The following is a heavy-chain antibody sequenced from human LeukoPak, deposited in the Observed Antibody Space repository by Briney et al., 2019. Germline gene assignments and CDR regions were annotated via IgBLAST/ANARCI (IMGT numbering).Heavy chain of an antibody. CDR2: IYHSGAT. CDR3: ARDGRLMQNYYFDY. Sequence: SETLSLTCTVSGFSISNGYYWAWVRQAPEKGLEWLGIIYHSGATYYSPSFKSRVTISVDRSKNQFSLRLTSLTATDTAVYYCARDGRLMQNYYFDYWGPGTLVTVSS. V-gene: IGHV4-38-2*02. J-gene: IGHJ4*02. CDR1: GFSISNGYY. D-gene: IGHD2-21*02.